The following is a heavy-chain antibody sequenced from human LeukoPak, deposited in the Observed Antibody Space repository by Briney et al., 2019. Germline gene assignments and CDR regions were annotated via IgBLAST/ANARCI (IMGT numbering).Heavy chain of an antibody. CDR3: ARGVTLRYSDWSQRAFDY. V-gene: IGHV1-18*01. D-gene: IGHD3-9*01. J-gene: IGHJ4*02. Sequence: ASVKVSCKASGYTFTSYGISWVRQAPGQGLEWMAWISAYNSNTNYAQTLQGRVTMTTDNATSTAYMQLKSLRSDDTAVYYCARGVTLRYSDWSQRAFDYWGQGTLVAVSS. CDR1: GYTFTSYG. CDR2: ISAYNSNT.